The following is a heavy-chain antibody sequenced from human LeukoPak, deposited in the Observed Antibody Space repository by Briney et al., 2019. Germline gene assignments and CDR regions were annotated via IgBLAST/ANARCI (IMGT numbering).Heavy chain of an antibody. J-gene: IGHJ6*02. CDR1: GYTFLDYY. CDR3: ARDSSRAAPRAHYGMDV. CDR2: INPNSGGT. D-gene: IGHD2-15*01. V-gene: IGHV1-2*02. Sequence: ASVKVPCKASGYTFLDYYMHWVRQAPGQGLEWMGWINPNSGGTNYAQKFQGRVTVTRDTSISTVYMDLSGLRSDDTAVYYCARDSSRAAPRAHYGMDVWGQGTTVTVSS.